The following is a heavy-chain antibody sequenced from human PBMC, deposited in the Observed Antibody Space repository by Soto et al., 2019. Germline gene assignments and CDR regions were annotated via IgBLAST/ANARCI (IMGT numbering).Heavy chain of an antibody. D-gene: IGHD6-13*01. CDR1: GGTFSTYT. Sequence: ASVKVSCKASGGTFSTYTVVGVRQAPGQGLEWVGRVLPMLDITNTAQSFQGRVTMTADKSTSTAYLELTRLRSEDTAVYYCSLGSWSAETFDIWGRGTMVTVSS. CDR2: VLPMLDIT. V-gene: IGHV1-69*02. CDR3: SLGSWSAETFDI. J-gene: IGHJ3*02.